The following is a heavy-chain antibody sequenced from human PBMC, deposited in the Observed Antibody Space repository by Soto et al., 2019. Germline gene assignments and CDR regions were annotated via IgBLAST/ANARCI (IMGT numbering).Heavy chain of an antibody. CDR2: FDPEDGET. Sequence: ASVKVSCKVSGYTLTELSMHWVRQAPGKGLEWMGGFDPEDGETIYAQKFQGRVTMTEDTSIDTAYMELSSLRSEDTAVYYCARGLFLGTSDAFDIWGQGTMVTVSS. CDR3: ARGLFLGTSDAFDI. D-gene: IGHD2-2*01. V-gene: IGHV1-24*01. CDR1: GYTLTELS. J-gene: IGHJ3*02.